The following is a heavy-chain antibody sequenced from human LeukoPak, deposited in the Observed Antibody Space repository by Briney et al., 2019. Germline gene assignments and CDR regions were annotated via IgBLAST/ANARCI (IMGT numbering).Heavy chain of an antibody. Sequence: PGGSLRLSCAASGFTFSSYAMTWVRKAPGKGLEWVSAISGSGGSTYYADSVKGRFTISRDNSKNTLYLQMNSLRAEDTAVYYCAKVRHLMVAAAGTNWFDPWGQGTLVTVSS. D-gene: IGHD6-13*01. V-gene: IGHV3-23*01. CDR1: GFTFSSYA. CDR2: ISGSGGST. CDR3: AKVRHLMVAAAGTNWFDP. J-gene: IGHJ5*02.